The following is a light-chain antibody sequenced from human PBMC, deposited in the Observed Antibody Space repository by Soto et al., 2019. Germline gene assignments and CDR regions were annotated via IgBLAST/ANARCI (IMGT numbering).Light chain of an antibody. Sequence: EIVLTQSPGTLSLSPGERATLACRASQSVSSTDLAWYQQKPGQAPSLLIYGASRRATGIPDRFSGSGSGTDFTLTISRLEPEDFAVYYCQQYERSLTTFGRGTKVEIK. CDR1: QSVSSTD. CDR3: QQYERSLTT. V-gene: IGKV3-20*01. CDR2: GAS. J-gene: IGKJ4*01.